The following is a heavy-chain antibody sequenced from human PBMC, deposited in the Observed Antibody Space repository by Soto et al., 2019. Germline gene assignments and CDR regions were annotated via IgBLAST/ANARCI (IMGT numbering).Heavy chain of an antibody. CDR1: GGTFSSYA. V-gene: IGHV1-69*13. D-gene: IGHD6-19*01. Sequence: SVKVSCKASGGTFSSYAISWVRQAPGQGLEWMGGIIPIFGTANYAQKFQGRVTITADESTSTAYMELSSLRSEDTAVYYCARAPGYSSGWNNCFDPWGQGTLVTVSS. CDR2: IIPIFGTA. CDR3: ARAPGYSSGWNNCFDP. J-gene: IGHJ5*02.